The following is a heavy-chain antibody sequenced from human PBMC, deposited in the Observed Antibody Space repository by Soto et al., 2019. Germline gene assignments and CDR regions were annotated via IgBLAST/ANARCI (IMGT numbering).Heavy chain of an antibody. V-gene: IGHV3-23*01. CDR1: GFTFSSYA. CDR2: ISGSGGST. Sequence: GGSLRLSCAASGFTFSSYAMSWVRQAPGKGLEWVSAISGSGGSTYYADSVKGRFTISRDNSKNTLYLQMNSLRAEDTAVYYCVSYGGKRYAEYFQHWGQGTLVTVSS. J-gene: IGHJ1*01. CDR3: VSYGGKRYAEYFQH. D-gene: IGHD4-17*01.